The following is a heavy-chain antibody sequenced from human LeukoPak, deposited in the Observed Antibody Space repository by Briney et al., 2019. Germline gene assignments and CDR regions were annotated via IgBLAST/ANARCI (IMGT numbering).Heavy chain of an antibody. V-gene: IGHV3-23*01. CDR3: AKDEAGTTTPYFDY. CDR1: GFTFSSYA. D-gene: IGHD1-1*01. J-gene: IGHJ4*02. CDR2: ISDSGGGT. Sequence: GGSLRLSCAASGFTFSSYAMSWVRQAPGKGLEWVSGISDSGGGTYYADSVKGRFTISRDNSKNTLYLQMNSLRAEDTAVYYCAKDEAGTTTPYFDYWGQGTLVTVSS.